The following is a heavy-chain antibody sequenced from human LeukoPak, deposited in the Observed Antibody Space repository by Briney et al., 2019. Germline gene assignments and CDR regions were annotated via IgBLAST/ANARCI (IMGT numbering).Heavy chain of an antibody. V-gene: IGHV4-59*10. D-gene: IGHD3-16*01. CDR1: GGSFSGYY. J-gene: IGHJ5*02. CDR3: ARMGSLKNWFDP. Sequence: SETLSLTCAVYGGSFSGYYWSWIRQPAGKGLEWIGRIYTSGSTNYNPSLKSRVTMSVDTSKNQFSLKLSSVTAADTAVYYCARMGSLKNWFDPWGQGTLVTVSS. CDR2: IYTSGST.